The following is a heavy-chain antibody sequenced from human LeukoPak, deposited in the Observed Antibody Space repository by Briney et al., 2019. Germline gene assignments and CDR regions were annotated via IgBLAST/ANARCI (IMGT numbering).Heavy chain of an antibody. CDR3: ARHSILSYGENNWFDP. D-gene: IGHD5-18*01. Sequence: SETLSLTCTVSGVSISSNPYFCGWIRQSPGKGLEWIASLYYSGSAYYNPSLQGRVTISVDTSKNQFSLKLSSVTAADTAVYYCARHSILSYGENNWFDPWGRGTLVTVSS. CDR1: GVSISSNPYF. J-gene: IGHJ5*02. CDR2: LYYSGSA. V-gene: IGHV4-39*01.